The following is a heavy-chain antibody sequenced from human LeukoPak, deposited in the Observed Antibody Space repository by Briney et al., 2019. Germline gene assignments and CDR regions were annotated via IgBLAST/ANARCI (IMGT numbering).Heavy chain of an antibody. CDR3: ARGGYSSSWYNYYYYYMDV. V-gene: IGHV1-69*05. CDR2: INPIFGTA. Sequence: GASVTVSCKASGGTFSSYSISWVRQAPGQGLEWMGWINPIFGTANYAQKFQGRVTITTDESTSTAYMELSSLRSEDTAVYCCARGGYSSSWYNYYYYYMDVWGKGTTVTVSS. D-gene: IGHD6-13*01. J-gene: IGHJ6*03. CDR1: GGTFSSYS.